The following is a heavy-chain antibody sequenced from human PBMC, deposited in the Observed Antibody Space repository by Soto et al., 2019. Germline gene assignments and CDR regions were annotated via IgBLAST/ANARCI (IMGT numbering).Heavy chain of an antibody. V-gene: IGHV3-74*01. J-gene: IGHJ4*02. CDR2: IDSDGGNT. D-gene: IGHD6-13*01. CDR3: ARLSAPLDY. Sequence: AQLVESGGAVVQPGGSLRLSCAVSPDSGFTFSFSWMHWVRQVPGNGLVWVAKIDSDGGNTDYLDSVKGRFTISRDNIKNRLFLQMNSLRVDDTAVYYCARLSAPLDYCGQGTLVTVSS. CDR1: PDSGFTFSFSW.